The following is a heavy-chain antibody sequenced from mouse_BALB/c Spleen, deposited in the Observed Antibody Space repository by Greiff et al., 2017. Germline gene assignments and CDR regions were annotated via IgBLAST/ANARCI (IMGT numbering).Heavy chain of an antibody. Sequence: EVQLQQSGAELVKPGASVKLSCTASGFNIKDTYMHWVKQRPEQGLEWIGRIDPANGNTKYDPKFQGKATITADTSSNTAYLQLSSLTSEDTAVYYCARSLYGPYYFDYWGQGTTLTVSS. CDR3: ARSLYGPYYFDY. CDR1: GFNIKDTY. J-gene: IGHJ2*01. V-gene: IGHV14-3*02. D-gene: IGHD1-1*02. CDR2: IDPANGNT.